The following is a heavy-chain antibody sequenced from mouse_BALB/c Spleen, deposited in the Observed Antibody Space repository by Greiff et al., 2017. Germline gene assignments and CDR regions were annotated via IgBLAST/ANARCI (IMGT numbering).Heavy chain of an antibody. CDR3: ARSTMITTRGYYYAMDY. D-gene: IGHD2-4*01. CDR2: INPGSGGT. Sequence: VKLQESGAELVRPGTSVKVSCKASGYAFTNYLIEWVKQRPGQGLEWIGVINPGSGGTNYNEKFKGKATLTADKSSSTAYMQLSSLTSDDSAVYFCARSTMITTRGYYYAMDYWGQGTSVTVSS. V-gene: IGHV1-54*03. CDR1: GYAFTNYL. J-gene: IGHJ4*01.